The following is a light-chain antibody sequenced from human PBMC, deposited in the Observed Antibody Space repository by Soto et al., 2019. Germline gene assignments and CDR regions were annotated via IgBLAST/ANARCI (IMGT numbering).Light chain of an antibody. CDR3: QQYGDSPIT. CDR2: GAS. J-gene: IGKJ1*01. CDR1: QSVTSTY. Sequence: ERVLTQSPGTLSLAPGERATLSCRASQSVTSTYLAWYQQKPGQAPRLLISGASSRATGVPDRFSGNGSGTDFTLTITGLEPEDFALSYCQQYGDSPITFGQGTTVDIK. V-gene: IGKV3-20*01.